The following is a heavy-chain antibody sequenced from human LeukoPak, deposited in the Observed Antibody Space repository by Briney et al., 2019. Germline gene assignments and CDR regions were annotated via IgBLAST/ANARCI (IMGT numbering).Heavy chain of an antibody. CDR2: ITTAGNVI. CDR3: ARGGLYYDTSAYYYMNY. J-gene: IGHJ4*02. D-gene: IGHD3-22*01. V-gene: IGHV3-48*03. Sequence: GGSLRLSCTASGFTFGDYAMNWVRQAPGKGLEWISYITTAGNVIFYADSVKGRFTISRDEAKNSLYLQMDSLRAEDTAFYYCARGGLYYDTSAYYYMNYWGQGTLVTVSS. CDR1: GFTFGDYA.